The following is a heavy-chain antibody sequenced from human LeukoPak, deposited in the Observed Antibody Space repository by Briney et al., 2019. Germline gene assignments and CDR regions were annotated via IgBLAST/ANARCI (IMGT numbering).Heavy chain of an antibody. J-gene: IGHJ3*02. CDR3: ARGVTGTIIGAFDI. V-gene: IGHV4-30-4*02. CDR1: GGSISSGDYY. Sequence: SETLSLTCTVSGGSISSGDYYWSWIRQPPGKGLEWIGYIYYSGSTYYNPSLRSRVTISVDTSKNQFSLKLSSVTAADTAVYYCARGVTGTIIGAFDIWGQGTMVTVSS. D-gene: IGHD1-20*01. CDR2: IYYSGST.